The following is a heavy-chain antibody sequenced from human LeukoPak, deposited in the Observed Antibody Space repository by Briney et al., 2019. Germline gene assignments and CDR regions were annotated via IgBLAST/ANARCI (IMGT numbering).Heavy chain of an antibody. J-gene: IGHJ4*02. CDR2: INPSGGST. V-gene: IGHV1-46*01. Sequence: GASVKVPCKASGYTFTSYYMHWVRQAPGQGLEWMGIINPSGGSTSYAQKFQGRVTMTRDTSTSTVYMELSSLRSEDTAVYYCARGSYYYDSSGYYYDDYWGQGTLVTVSS. CDR1: GYTFTSYY. D-gene: IGHD3-22*01. CDR3: ARGSYYYDSSGYYYDDY.